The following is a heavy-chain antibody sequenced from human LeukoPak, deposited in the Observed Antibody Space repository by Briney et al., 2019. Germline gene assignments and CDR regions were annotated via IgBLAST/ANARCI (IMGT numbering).Heavy chain of an antibody. CDR1: GFTFSSYS. D-gene: IGHD3-10*01. CDR2: ISRSSSTI. J-gene: IGHJ6*03. Sequence: PGGSLRLSCAASGFTFSSYSMNWVRQAPGTGLEWVSYISRSSSTIYYADSVKGRFTISRDNAKNSLYLQMNSLRAEDTAVYYCARGPPYYYGSGPYYYYYMDVWGKGTTVTVS. V-gene: IGHV3-48*01. CDR3: ARGPPYYYGSGPYYYYYMDV.